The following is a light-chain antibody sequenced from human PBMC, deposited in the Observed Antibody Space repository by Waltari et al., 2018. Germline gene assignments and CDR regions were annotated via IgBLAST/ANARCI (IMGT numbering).Light chain of an antibody. V-gene: IGLV1-40*01. CDR1: SSNIGSPYN. CDR3: QSYDSGLNGLF. Sequence: QSVLTQPPSVSGAPGQRVTIPCTGSSSNIGSPYNVHWYQQVPGRAPKLLIYDDSHRPSGVPDRFSGSKSGTSASLASTGLQAEDEAEYFCQSYDSGLNGLFFGGGTKVTVL. CDR2: DDS. J-gene: IGLJ2*01.